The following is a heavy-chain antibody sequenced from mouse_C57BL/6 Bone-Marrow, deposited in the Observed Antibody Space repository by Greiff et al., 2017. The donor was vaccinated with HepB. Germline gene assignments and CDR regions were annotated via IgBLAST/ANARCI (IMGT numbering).Heavy chain of an antibody. CDR3: ARAPHYYGSSLYYFDY. V-gene: IGHV5-16*01. CDR1: GFTFSDYY. D-gene: IGHD1-1*01. J-gene: IGHJ2*01. CDR2: INYDGSST. Sequence: EVQVVESEGGLVQPGSSMKLSCTASGFTFSDYYMAWVRQVPEKGLEWVANINYDGSSTYYLDSLKSRFIISRDNAKNILYLQMSSLKSEDTATYYCARAPHYYGSSLYYFDYWGQGTTLTVSS.